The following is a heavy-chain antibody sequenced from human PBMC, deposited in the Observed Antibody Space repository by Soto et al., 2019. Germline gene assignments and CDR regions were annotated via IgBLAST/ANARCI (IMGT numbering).Heavy chain of an antibody. CDR3: ARGEDAFFYYGLDV. V-gene: IGHV4-59*01. J-gene: IGHJ6*02. CDR1: GGSISGSY. Sequence: PSETLSLTFSVSGGSISGSYWNWIRQSPGKGLEWLGYVYYTGSTNYSPSLRSRVSISVDTSKNEFSLRLSSVTAADTAVYYCARGEDAFFYYGLDVWGQGITVTVSS. CDR2: VYYTGST.